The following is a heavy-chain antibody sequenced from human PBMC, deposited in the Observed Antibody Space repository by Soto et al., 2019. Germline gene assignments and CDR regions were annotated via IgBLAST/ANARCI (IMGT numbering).Heavy chain of an antibody. CDR2: ISAYNGNT. CDR1: GYTFTSYH. CDR3: ARDSPPPRE. Sequence: QVQLVQSGSEVKKPGASVKVSCKASGYTFTSYHITRVRQAPGQGLEGMGWISAYNGNTNYAQKLNGRVTMTTNTSTSTAYMELRSLGSDDAAVYYCARDSPPPREWGQGTLVTVSS. V-gene: IGHV1-18*01. J-gene: IGHJ4*02.